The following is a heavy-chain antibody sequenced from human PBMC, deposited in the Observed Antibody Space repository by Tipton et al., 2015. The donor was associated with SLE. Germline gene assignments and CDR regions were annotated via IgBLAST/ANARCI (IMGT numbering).Heavy chain of an antibody. CDR2: INHSGST. CDR3: AGAAMGINWFDP. Sequence: TLSLTCAVYGGSFSGYYWSWIRQPPGKGLEWIGEINHSGSTNYNPSLKSRVTISVDTSKNQFSLKLSSVTAADTAVYYCAGAAMGINWFDPWGQGTLVTVSS. CDR1: GGSFSGYY. J-gene: IGHJ5*02. D-gene: IGHD5-18*01. V-gene: IGHV4-34*01.